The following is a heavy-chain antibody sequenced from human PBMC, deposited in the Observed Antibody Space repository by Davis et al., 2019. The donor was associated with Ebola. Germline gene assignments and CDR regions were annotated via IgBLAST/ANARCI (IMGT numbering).Heavy chain of an antibody. CDR3: ASAQFPTTSDH. CDR1: GYTFTSYG. J-gene: IGHJ4*02. CDR2: INTHNGNT. D-gene: IGHD1-1*01. V-gene: IGHV1-18*04. Sequence: ASVKVSCKASGYTFTSYGISWVRQAPGQGLEWVGWINTHNGNTNLAQKLHDRVTLTTDTSTSTAYMEVGSLKSDDTAVYYCASAQFPTTSDHWGQGTLVTVSS.